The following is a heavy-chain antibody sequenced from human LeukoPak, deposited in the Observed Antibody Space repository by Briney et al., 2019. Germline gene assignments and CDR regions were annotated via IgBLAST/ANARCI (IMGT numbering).Heavy chain of an antibody. CDR3: ARVDYDSSGS. J-gene: IGHJ4*02. V-gene: IGHV1-69*04. CDR1: GGTFISYA. CDR2: IIPILGIA. Sequence: ASVKVSCKASGGTFISYAISWVRQAPGQGLEWMGRIIPILGIANYAQKFQGRVTITADKSTSTAYMELSSLRSEDTAVYYCARVDYDSSGSWGQGTLVTVSS. D-gene: IGHD3-22*01.